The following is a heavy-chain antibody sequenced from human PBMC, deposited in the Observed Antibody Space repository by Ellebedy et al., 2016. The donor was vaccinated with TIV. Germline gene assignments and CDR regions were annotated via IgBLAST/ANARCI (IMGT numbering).Heavy chain of an antibody. CDR2: MNPNSGNT. J-gene: IGHJ6*02. D-gene: IGHD3-10*01. CDR1: GYTFTSYD. Sequence: ASVKVSXXASGYTFTSYDINWVRQATGQGLEWMGWMNPNSGNTGYAQKFQGRVTMTRNTSISTAYMELSSLRSEDTAVYYCARSRGVIIKGYYYGMDVWGQGTTVTVSS. CDR3: ARSRGVIIKGYYYGMDV. V-gene: IGHV1-8*01.